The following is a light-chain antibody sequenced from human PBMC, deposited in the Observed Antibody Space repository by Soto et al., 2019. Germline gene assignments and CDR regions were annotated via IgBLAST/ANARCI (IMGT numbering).Light chain of an antibody. CDR3: QQGNNTQWT. J-gene: IGKJ1*01. V-gene: IGKV1-39*01. Sequence: DIQMTQSPPSLSASVGDRVAITCRASQTISTSLAWYRQRPGQAPKLLIYAASNLQSGVPSRFSGSGSGTDFTLTISSLQPEDSATYYCQQGNNTQWTFGQGTKVDIK. CDR1: QTISTS. CDR2: AAS.